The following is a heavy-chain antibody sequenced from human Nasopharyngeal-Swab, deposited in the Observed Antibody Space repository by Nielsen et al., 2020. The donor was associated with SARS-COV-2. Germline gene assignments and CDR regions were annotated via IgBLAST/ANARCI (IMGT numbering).Heavy chain of an antibody. CDR1: GDSVSSSRAA. J-gene: IGHJ6*03. V-gene: IGHV6-1*01. CDR3: ARARGAYGDYYYYYYTDV. CDR2: TYYRSKWYN. Sequence: SQTLSLTCAISGDSVSSSRAAWNLIRQSPSRGLEWLGRTYYRSKWYNDYAVSVKSRITINPDTSKNQFSLHLNSVTPEDTAVYYCARARGAYGDYYYYYYTDVWGKGTTVTVSS. D-gene: IGHD4-17*01.